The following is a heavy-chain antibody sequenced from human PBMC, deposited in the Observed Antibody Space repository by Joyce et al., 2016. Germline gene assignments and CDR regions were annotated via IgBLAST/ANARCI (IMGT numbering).Heavy chain of an antibody. CDR3: ARTVDSRGIRMFFFDF. D-gene: IGHD3-22*01. V-gene: IGHV4-59*01. CDR2: IYSSGST. CDR1: GGSISDYY. J-gene: IGHJ4*02. Sequence: QVHLQESGPRLVRPSETLSLTCSVSGGSISDYYWSWIRQAPGKGLEWIGYIYSSGSTNDNSGLKSRVIMSGDTARNQFSLNLTSVTTADTAVYYCARTVDSRGIRMFFFDFWGQGTLVSVSS.